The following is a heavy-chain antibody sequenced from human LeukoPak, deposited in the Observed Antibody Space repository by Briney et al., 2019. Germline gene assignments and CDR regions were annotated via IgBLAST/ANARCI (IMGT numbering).Heavy chain of an antibody. CDR2: ISSSSNI. J-gene: IGHJ6*03. Sequence: PGGSLRLSCAASEFTFSSYSMNWVRQAPGKGLEWVSSISSSSNIYYADSVKGRFAISRDNAKNALYLQMNSLRAEDTAVYYCAREVVPAAIKEQDYYYYMDVWGKGTTVTVSS. CDR3: AREVVPAAIKEQDYYYYMDV. D-gene: IGHD2-2*02. V-gene: IGHV3-21*01. CDR1: EFTFSSYS.